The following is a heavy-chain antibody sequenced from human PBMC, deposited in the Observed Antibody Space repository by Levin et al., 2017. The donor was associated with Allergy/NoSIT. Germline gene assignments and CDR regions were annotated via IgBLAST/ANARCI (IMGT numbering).Heavy chain of an antibody. CDR3: AKAVPGASSGWLLGGPFDY. V-gene: IGHV3-30*18. CDR2: ISYDGSNK. CDR1: GFTFSSYG. D-gene: IGHD6-19*01. J-gene: IGHJ4*02. Sequence: GGSLRLSCAASGFTFSSYGMHWVRQAPGKGLEWVAVISYDGSNKYYADSVKGRFTISRDNSKNTLYLQMNSLRAEDTAVYYCAKAVPGASSGWLLGGPFDYWGQGTLVTVSS.